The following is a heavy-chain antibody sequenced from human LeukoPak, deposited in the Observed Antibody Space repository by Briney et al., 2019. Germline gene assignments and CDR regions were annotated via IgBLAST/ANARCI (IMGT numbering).Heavy chain of an antibody. CDR1: GGSISSGGYS. Sequence: SETLSLTCAVSGGSISSGGYSWSWIRQPPGKGLAWIGYIYHSGSTYYNPSLKSRVTISVDRSKNQFSLKLSSVTAADTAVYYCARGSVLYYFDYWGQGTLVTVSS. V-gene: IGHV4-30-2*01. J-gene: IGHJ4*02. CDR3: ARGSVLYYFDY. D-gene: IGHD3-3*01. CDR2: IYHSGST.